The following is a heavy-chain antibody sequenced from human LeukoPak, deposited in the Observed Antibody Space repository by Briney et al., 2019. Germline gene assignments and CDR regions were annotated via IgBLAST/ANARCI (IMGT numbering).Heavy chain of an antibody. CDR1: GGSISSSSYY. V-gene: IGHV4-39*01. CDR2: IYYSGST. Sequence: PSETLSLTCTVSGGSISSSSYYWGWIRQPPGKGLEWIGSIYYSGSTYYSPSLKSRLTISVDTSQNSPSLKLSSVTAADTAVYYCARRDDFWSGYYTTRGYYFDYWGQGTLVTVSS. J-gene: IGHJ4*02. D-gene: IGHD3-3*01. CDR3: ARRDDFWSGYYTTRGYYFDY.